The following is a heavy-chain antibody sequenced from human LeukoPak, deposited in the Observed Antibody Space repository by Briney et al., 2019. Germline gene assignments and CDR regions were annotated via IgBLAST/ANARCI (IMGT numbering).Heavy chain of an antibody. D-gene: IGHD3-22*01. CDR3: ARGVNYFDM. V-gene: IGHV3-7*01. Sequence: TGGSLRLSCAASGFTFSSYSMNWVRQAPGKGLEWVANIKQDGSEIYYGDLVKGRFTISRDNAKNSLYLQMNSLRVEDTAVYYCARGVNYFDMWGQGALVTVS. J-gene: IGHJ4*02. CDR2: IKQDGSEI. CDR1: GFTFSSYS.